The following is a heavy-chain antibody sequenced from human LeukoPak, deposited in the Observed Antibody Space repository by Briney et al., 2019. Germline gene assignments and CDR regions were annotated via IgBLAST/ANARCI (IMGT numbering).Heavy chain of an antibody. V-gene: IGHV1-2*02. CDR1: GYTFTGYY. D-gene: IGHD2-2*01. CDR3: VRVRPTVVVPAAIYWFDP. J-gene: IGHJ5*02. CDR2: INPNSGGT. Sequence: ASVKVSCKASGYTFTGYYMHWVRQAPGQGLEWMGWINPNSGGTNYAQKFQGRVTMTRDTSISTAYMELSRLRSDDTAVYYCVRVRPTVVVPAAIYWFDPWGQGTLVSVSS.